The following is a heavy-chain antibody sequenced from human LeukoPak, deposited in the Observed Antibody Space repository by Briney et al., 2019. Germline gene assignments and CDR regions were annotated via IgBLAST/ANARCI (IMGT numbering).Heavy chain of an antibody. J-gene: IGHJ4*02. CDR1: GFSFSTYD. V-gene: IGHV3-23*01. CDR3: ARGGYFSFDY. D-gene: IGHD2/OR15-2a*01. Sequence: PGGSLRLSCVASGFSFSTYDMSWVRQAPGKGLEWVSGITANTRGRITYYADSVRGRFTISRDSSNDKLYLQMNSLRAEDTAVYFCARGGYFSFDYWGQGTLVSVSS. CDR2: ITANTRGRIT.